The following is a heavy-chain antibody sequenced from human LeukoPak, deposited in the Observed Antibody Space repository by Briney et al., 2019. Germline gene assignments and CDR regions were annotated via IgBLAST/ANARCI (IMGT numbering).Heavy chain of an antibody. V-gene: IGHV3-21*01. Sequence: GGSLRLSCAASGFTFSTFSRSWMSWVRQAPGKGLEWVSSISSSSSYIYYADSVKGRFTISRDNAKNSLDLQMNSLRAEDTAVYYCARAVGSSSSWGQGTLVTVSS. CDR1: GFTFSTFSRSW. CDR3: ARAVGSSSS. J-gene: IGHJ5*02. CDR2: ISSSSSYI. D-gene: IGHD6-6*01.